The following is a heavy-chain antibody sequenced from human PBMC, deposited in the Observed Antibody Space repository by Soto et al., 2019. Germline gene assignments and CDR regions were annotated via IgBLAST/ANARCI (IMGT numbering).Heavy chain of an antibody. CDR1: GYSISIGYY. D-gene: IGHD2-15*01. CDR3: ARGVEGYCSGGSRPLLSGNWFEP. CDR2: IYHSGST. V-gene: IGHV4-38-2*01. Sequence: LSLTCAGSGYSISIGYYCGWIRQPPWKGLEGIGGIYHSGSTYYNPSLKSRVTISVDTSKNQFSLKLSSVTAADTAVYYCARGVEGYCSGGSRPLLSGNWFEPWRQGTLVTVPS. J-gene: IGHJ5*02.